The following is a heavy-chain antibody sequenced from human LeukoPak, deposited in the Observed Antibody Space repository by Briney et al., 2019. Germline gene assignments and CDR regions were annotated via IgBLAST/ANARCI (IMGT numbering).Heavy chain of an antibody. D-gene: IGHD6-19*01. V-gene: IGHV1-3*01. CDR2: INAGNGNT. J-gene: IGHJ5*02. Sequence: WASVKVSCKASGYTFTSYAMHWVRQAPGQRLEWMGWINAGNGNTKYSQKFQGRVTITRDTSASTAYMELSSLRSEDTAVYYCARDKSSGWYRDPHNWFDPWGQGTLVTVSS. CDR1: GYTFTSYA. CDR3: ARDKSSGWYRDPHNWFDP.